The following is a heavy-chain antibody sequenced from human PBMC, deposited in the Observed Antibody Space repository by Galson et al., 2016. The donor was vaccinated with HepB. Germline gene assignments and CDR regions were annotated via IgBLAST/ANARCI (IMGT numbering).Heavy chain of an antibody. CDR3: ARGPGGYYDSSGFSHWFDP. Sequence: TLSLTCTVAGGSISSGDYFWTWIRQFPGKGLEWIGYTYFSGSTYYNPSLNSRATVSLDTSENHSSLNLSSVTAADTAVYYCARGPGGYYDSSGFSHWFDPWGQGTLVTVSS. CDR1: GGSISSGDYF. V-gene: IGHV4-31*03. CDR2: TYFSGST. J-gene: IGHJ5*02. D-gene: IGHD3-22*01.